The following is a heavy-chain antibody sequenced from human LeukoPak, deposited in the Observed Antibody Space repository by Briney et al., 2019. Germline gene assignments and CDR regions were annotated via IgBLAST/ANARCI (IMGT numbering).Heavy chain of an antibody. CDR1: GVSINISY. CDR2: IYYGGSI. Sequence: SETLSLTCTVSGVSINISYWSWIRQPPGKGLEWIGFIYYGGSINYNPSLKSRVTISVDSSKTQVSLKLSSVTAADTAVYYCARGNDYWGQGTLVTVSS. CDR3: ARGNDY. J-gene: IGHJ4*02. V-gene: IGHV4-59*08.